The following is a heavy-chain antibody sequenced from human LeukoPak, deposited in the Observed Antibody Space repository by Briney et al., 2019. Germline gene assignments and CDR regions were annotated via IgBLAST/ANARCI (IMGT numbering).Heavy chain of an antibody. V-gene: IGHV4-59*12. CDR1: GDSISTYY. CDR3: ARGQLSWFDP. D-gene: IGHD1-1*01. J-gene: IGHJ5*02. CDR2: IYHSGST. Sequence: PSETLSLTCTVSGDSISTYYWNWIRQPPGKGLEWIGYIYHSGSTNYNPSLKSRVTISVDTSKNQFSLKLSSVTAADTAVYYCARGQLSWFDPWGQGTLVTVSS.